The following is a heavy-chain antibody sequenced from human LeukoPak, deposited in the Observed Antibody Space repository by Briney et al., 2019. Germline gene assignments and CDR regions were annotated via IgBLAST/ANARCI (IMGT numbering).Heavy chain of an antibody. Sequence: SQTLSLTCTVSGGSISSGGYYWRWIRQPPGKGLEWIGYIYYSGSTNYNPSLKSRVTISVDTSKNQFSLKLSSVTAADTAVYYCAGAYMVRGVRFDYWGQGTLVTVSS. CDR1: GGSISSGGYY. V-gene: IGHV4-61*08. CDR3: AGAYMVRGVRFDY. CDR2: IYYSGST. J-gene: IGHJ4*02. D-gene: IGHD3-10*01.